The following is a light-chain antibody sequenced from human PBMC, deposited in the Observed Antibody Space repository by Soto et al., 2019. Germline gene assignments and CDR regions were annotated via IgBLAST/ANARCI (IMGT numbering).Light chain of an antibody. J-gene: IGKJ1*01. V-gene: IGKV3-20*01. Sequence: EIVLTQSPGTLSLSPGERATLSCRASQIVTYSYLAWYQQKPGQAPRLLMYGASNRATGIPDRFSGGGPGTDFTLTISRLEPEDFAVYYCQQYESSRTFGQGTKVDIK. CDR2: GAS. CDR3: QQYESSRT. CDR1: QIVTYSY.